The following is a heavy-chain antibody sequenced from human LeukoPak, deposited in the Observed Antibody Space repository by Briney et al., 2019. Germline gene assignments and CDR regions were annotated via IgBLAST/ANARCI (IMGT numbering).Heavy chain of an antibody. CDR2: IIPIFGTA. CDR3: ARFSGYSSRWYGIDP. V-gene: IGHV1-69*06. Sequence: SVKVSCKASGGTFSSYAISWVRQAPGQGLEWMGGIIPIFGTANYAQKFQGRVTITADKSTSTAYMELSSLRSEDTAVYYCARFSGYSSRWYGIDPWGQGTLVTVSS. D-gene: IGHD6-13*01. J-gene: IGHJ5*02. CDR1: GGTFSSYA.